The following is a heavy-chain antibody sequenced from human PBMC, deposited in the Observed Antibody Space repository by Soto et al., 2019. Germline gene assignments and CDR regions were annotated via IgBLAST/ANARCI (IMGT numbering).Heavy chain of an antibody. V-gene: IGHV4-31*03. J-gene: IGHJ5*02. D-gene: IGHD1-20*01. CDR2: IYYSGRT. CDR1: GGSISSGVYY. Sequence: QVQLQESGPGLVKPSQTLSLTCTVSGGSISSGVYYWSWIRQHPGKGLEWIGYIYYSGRTYYIPSLKSRVTISVDTSKNMFSLKLSSVTAADTAVYYCARVGGITGTTSVGTWGQGTLVTVSA. CDR3: ARVGGITGTTSVGT.